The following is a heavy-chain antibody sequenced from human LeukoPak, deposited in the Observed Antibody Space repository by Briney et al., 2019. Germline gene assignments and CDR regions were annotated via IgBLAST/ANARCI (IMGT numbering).Heavy chain of an antibody. CDR2: MNPKSANT. CDR3: ARGLLYDSSGNDY. V-gene: IGHV1-8*02. D-gene: IGHD3-22*01. CDR1: GYIFTNYD. J-gene: IGHJ4*02. Sequence: ASVKVSCKASGYIFTNYDIHWVRQATGQGLEWMAWMNPKSANTGYAQKFQGRVTVTRNTSISTAYMELSGLRSDDTAVYYCARGLLYDSSGNDYWGQGTLVTVSS.